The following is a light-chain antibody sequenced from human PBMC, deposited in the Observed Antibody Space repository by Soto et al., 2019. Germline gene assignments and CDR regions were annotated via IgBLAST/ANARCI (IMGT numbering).Light chain of an antibody. J-gene: IGKJ3*01. CDR2: AAS. Sequence: DIQMTQSPSSVSASVGDRVTISCRASQDISNWLAWYQQKPGEAPKFLIYAASNLQSGVPSKFSGSGSGTDFTLTISSLQPEDFATYYCQQSYSTPFTFGPGTKVDIK. CDR1: QDISNW. V-gene: IGKV1-12*01. CDR3: QQSYSTPFT.